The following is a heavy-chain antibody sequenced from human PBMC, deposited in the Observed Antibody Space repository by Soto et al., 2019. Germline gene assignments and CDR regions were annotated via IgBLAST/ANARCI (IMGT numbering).Heavy chain of an antibody. Sequence: GASVKVSCKASGYTFTSYGISWVRQAPGQGLEWMGWISAYNGNTNYAQKLQGRVTMTTDTSTSTAYMELRSLRSDDTAVYYCARGIAAAGNKPRADYWGQGTLVTVSS. CDR2: ISAYNGNT. J-gene: IGHJ4*02. V-gene: IGHV1-18*01. CDR3: ARGIAAAGNKPRADY. CDR1: GYTFTSYG. D-gene: IGHD6-13*01.